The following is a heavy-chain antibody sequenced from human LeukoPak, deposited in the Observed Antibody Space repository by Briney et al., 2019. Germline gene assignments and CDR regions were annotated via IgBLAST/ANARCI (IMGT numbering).Heavy chain of an antibody. V-gene: IGHV1-3*01. CDR3: ARDRASSWPDAFDI. J-gene: IGHJ3*02. CDR2: INAGNGNT. D-gene: IGHD6-13*01. Sequence: ASVKVSCKASGYTFTSYAMHWVRQAPGQRLEWMGWINAGNGNTKYSQKFQGRVTITRDTSASTAYMELSSLRSEDTAVYYCARDRASSWPDAFDIWGQGTMVTVSS. CDR1: GYTFTSYA.